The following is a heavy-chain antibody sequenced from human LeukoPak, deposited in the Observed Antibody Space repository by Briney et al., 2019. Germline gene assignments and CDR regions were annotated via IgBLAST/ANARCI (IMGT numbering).Heavy chain of an antibody. CDR2: ISGSGGST. Sequence: PGASLRLCCAASGFTFSSYAMSWVRQAPGKGLEWVSAISGSGGSTYYADSVKGRFTISRDNSKNTLYLQMNSLRAEDTAVYYCAKDDSSGYYYDYFDYWGQGTLVTVSS. CDR1: GFTFSSYA. D-gene: IGHD3-22*01. CDR3: AKDDSSGYYYDYFDY. V-gene: IGHV3-23*01. J-gene: IGHJ4*02.